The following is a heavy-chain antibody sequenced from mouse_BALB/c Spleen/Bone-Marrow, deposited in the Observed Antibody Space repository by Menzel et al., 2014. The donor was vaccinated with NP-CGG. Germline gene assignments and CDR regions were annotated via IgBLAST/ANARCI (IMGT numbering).Heavy chain of an antibody. J-gene: IGHJ3*01. CDR2: IDPSDGYT. Sequence: QVHVKQSGVEFVKPGASVKLSCKASGYTFTSYWMHWVKQRPGQGLEWIGEIDPSDGYTEYNQNFKGKATLTVDKSSSTAYMQLSSLTSEDSAVYYCARTYYDYDWFAYWGQGTLVTVSA. CDR1: GYTFTSYW. D-gene: IGHD2-4*01. V-gene: IGHV1-69*02. CDR3: ARTYYDYDWFAY.